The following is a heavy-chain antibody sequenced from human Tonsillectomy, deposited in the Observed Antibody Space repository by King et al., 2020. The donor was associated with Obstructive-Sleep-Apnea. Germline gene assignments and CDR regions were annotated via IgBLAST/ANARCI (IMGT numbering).Heavy chain of an antibody. CDR2: MNPNSGNT. J-gene: IGHJ4*02. CDR3: ARGSSRSFDI. CDR1: GYTFSSAE. V-gene: IGHV1-8*01. Sequence: QLVQSGAEVQKPGASVKVSCKASGYTFSSAEIHWVRQAPGQGLEWMGWMNPNSGNTAYVQKFQGRVTMTRNPSINTAYMELSSVRSTDTAVYFCARGSSRSFDIWGQGTLVTVS. D-gene: IGHD6-13*01.